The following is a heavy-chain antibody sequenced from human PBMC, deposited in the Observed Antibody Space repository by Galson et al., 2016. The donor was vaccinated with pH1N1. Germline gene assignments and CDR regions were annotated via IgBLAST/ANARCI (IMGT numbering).Heavy chain of an antibody. CDR1: GFTFSSYA. V-gene: IGHV3-23*01. CDR2: ISGNGGST. J-gene: IGHJ4*02. D-gene: IGHD3-22*01. Sequence: LRLSCAASGFTFSSYAMIWVRQAPGKGLEWVSTISGNGGSTYYADSVKGRFTVSRDSSMNTLYLQMNSLRAEDTAVYYRVKDLRDIVVLIDLTQYWGQGTLVTVAA. CDR3: VKDLRDIVVLIDLTQY.